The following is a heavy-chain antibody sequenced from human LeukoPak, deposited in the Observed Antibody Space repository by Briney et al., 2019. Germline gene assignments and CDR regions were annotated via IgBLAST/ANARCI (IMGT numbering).Heavy chain of an antibody. J-gene: IGHJ5*02. D-gene: IGHD1-14*01. Sequence: PSETLSHTCTVSGGSISSYYWSWIRQPAGKGLEWIGRIYSSGTTNYNPSLKSRVTMSVDTSKNQFSLKLSSVTAADTAVYYCARDIIGTFNWFNPWGQGTLVTVSS. CDR1: GGSISSYY. V-gene: IGHV4-4*07. CDR3: ARDIIGTFNWFNP. CDR2: IYSSGTT.